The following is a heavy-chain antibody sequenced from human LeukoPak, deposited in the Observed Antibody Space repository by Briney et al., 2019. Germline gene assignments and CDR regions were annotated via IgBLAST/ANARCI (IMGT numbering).Heavy chain of an antibody. CDR1: GGTFRSYG. Sequence: SVKVSCKASGGTFRSYGISWVRQAPGQGLEWMGRIIPIFGIANYAQTFQGRVTITADKSTSTAYMELSSLTSEDTAVYYCAREQNSYGSGSYPDYWGQGTLVTVSS. D-gene: IGHD3-10*01. V-gene: IGHV1-69*04. CDR3: AREQNSYGSGSYPDY. J-gene: IGHJ4*02. CDR2: IIPIFGIA.